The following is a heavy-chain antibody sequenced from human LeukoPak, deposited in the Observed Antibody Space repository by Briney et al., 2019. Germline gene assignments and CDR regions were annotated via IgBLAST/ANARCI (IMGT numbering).Heavy chain of an antibody. CDR3: ASQDIVVVPAAIGAFDY. Sequence: GGSLRLSCAASGFSFNSYSMNWVRQAPGKGLEWLSSISSSSTYIYYADSVKGRFTISRDSSKNTLYLQMNSLRAEDTAVYYCASQDIVVVPAAIGAFDYWGQGTLVTVSS. V-gene: IGHV3-21*01. CDR1: GFSFNSYS. D-gene: IGHD2-2*01. J-gene: IGHJ4*02. CDR2: ISSSSTYI.